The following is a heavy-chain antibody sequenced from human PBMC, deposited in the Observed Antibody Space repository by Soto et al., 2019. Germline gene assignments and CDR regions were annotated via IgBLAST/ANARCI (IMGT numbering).Heavy chain of an antibody. J-gene: IGHJ5*02. CDR1: GFAFSAYA. Sequence: GGSLRLSCAASGFAFSAYAMSWVRQAPGKGLECISLISGTGVPTLYAESVKGRFSVSRDNSKDALFLEMNNLRDDDTAIYYCAKSFCSSSSCFFLWVDPWGPGTLVTVSS. CDR3: AKSFCSSSSCFFLWVDP. CDR2: ISGTGVPT. D-gene: IGHD2-2*01. V-gene: IGHV3-23*01.